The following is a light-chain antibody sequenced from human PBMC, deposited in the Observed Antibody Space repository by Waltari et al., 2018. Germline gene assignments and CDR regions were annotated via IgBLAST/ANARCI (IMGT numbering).Light chain of an antibody. CDR3: QTWGTGIQV. J-gene: IGLJ2*01. CDR2: VNSDGSH. Sequence: QLVLHHSASSSSSLVPSVHRTRTLLRWLRSTPIAWHQQQPEKDPRDLMKVNSDGSHKKGDGIPDRFSGSSSGTERYLTISSLQSEDEADYYCQTWGTGIQVFGGGTKLTVL. V-gene: IGLV4-69*01. CDR1: RWLRSTP.